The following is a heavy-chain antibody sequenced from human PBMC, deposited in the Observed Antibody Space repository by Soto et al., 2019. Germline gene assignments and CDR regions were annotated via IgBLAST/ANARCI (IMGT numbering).Heavy chain of an antibody. CDR1: GYTFNNYG. D-gene: IGHD5-12*01. V-gene: IGHV1-18*01. CDR3: ARDRGYQDY. CDR2: ISAYDGHT. Sequence: QVQLVQSGAEVKEPGASVKVSCKASGYTFNNYGITWVQQAPGQGLEWMGWISAYDGHTLYAQNLQGRVTVTTDTSTTTVYMELRSLRSDDTAVYYCARDRGYQDYWGQGTLVTVSP. J-gene: IGHJ4*02.